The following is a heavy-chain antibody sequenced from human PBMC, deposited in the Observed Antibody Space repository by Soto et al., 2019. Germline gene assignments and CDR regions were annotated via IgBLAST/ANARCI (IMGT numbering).Heavy chain of an antibody. J-gene: IGHJ5*02. CDR3: ARDPLPNAYCIRTFCYHLPWFDP. CDR2: ISYDGSNK. Sequence: GGSLRLSCAASGFTFSSYAMHWVRQAPGKGLEWVAVISYDGSNKYYADSVKGRFTISRDNSKNTLCLQMNSLRAEDTAVYYCARDPLPNAYCIRTFCYHLPWFDPWGQGALVTVSS. V-gene: IGHV3-30-3*01. D-gene: IGHD2-2*01. CDR1: GFTFSSYA.